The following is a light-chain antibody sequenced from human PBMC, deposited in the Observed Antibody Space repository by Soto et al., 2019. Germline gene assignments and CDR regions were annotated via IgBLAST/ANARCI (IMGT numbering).Light chain of an antibody. J-gene: IGLJ2*01. CDR1: SSDVGGYNY. CDR3: SSYAGSNNYVV. CDR2: EVS. V-gene: IGLV2-8*01. Sequence: QSAQTQPPSASGSPGQSVTISCTGTSSDVGGYNYVSWYQQHPGKAPKLMIYEVSKRPSGVPDRFSGSKSGNTASLTVSGLQAEDEADYYCSSYAGSNNYVVFGGGTKVTVL.